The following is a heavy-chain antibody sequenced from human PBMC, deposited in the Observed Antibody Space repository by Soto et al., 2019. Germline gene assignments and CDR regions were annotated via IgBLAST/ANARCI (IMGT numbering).Heavy chain of an antibody. J-gene: IGHJ4*02. CDR3: ARAKYDGSGKVPCLRPQPFFNY. D-gene: IGHD3-10*01. CDR2: IYHSGST. V-gene: IGHV4-30-2*01. CDR1: GGSISSGGYS. Sequence: SETLSLTCAVSGGSISSGGYSWSWIRQPPGKGLEWIGYIYHSGSTYYNPSLKSRVTISVDRSKNQFSLKLSSVTAADTAVYYCARAKYDGSGKVPCLRPQPFFNYRGQGRLGTGSS.